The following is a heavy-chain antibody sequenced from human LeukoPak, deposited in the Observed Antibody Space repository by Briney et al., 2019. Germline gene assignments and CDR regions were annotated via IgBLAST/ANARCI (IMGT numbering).Heavy chain of an antibody. V-gene: IGHV1-46*01. D-gene: IGHD1-26*01. CDR3: ARPLNQWEAFDI. CDR1: GYTLTSYS. J-gene: IGHJ3*02. Sequence: ASAKVSCKASGYTLTSYSMNWVRQAPGQGLEWMGVINPSLGTTSYAQDFQGRVTVTRDTSTNTVYMELSSLRYEDTAVYFCARPLNQWEAFDIWGQGTMVTVSS. CDR2: INPSLGTT.